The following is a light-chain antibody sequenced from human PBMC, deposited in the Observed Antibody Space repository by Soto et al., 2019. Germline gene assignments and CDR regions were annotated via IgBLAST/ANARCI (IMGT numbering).Light chain of an antibody. CDR2: DVS. CDR3: SSYTTSSTV. J-gene: IGLJ2*01. Sequence: QSVLTQPASVSGSPGQSITISCIGTSNDVGGYNYVSWYQQHPGKAPKLMIYDVSYRPSGVSNRFSGSKSGNTASLTISGLRPDDEAVYYCSSYTTSSTVFGGGTKLTVL. V-gene: IGLV2-14*03. CDR1: SNDVGGYNY.